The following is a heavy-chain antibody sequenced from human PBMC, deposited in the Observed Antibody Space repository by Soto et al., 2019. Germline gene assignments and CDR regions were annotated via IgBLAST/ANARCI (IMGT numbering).Heavy chain of an antibody. V-gene: IGHV1-18*04. CDR2: ISAYNGNT. Sequence: QVQLVQSGAEVKKPGASVKVSCKASGYTFTSYGISWVRQAPGQGLEWMGWISAYNGNTNYAQKLQGRVTMTTDTSTSTAYMELRSLRSDDTAVYYCAREAHCSSTSCHRPGYYGMDVWGQGTTVTVAS. CDR3: AREAHCSSTSCHRPGYYGMDV. J-gene: IGHJ6*02. CDR1: GYTFTSYG. D-gene: IGHD2-2*01.